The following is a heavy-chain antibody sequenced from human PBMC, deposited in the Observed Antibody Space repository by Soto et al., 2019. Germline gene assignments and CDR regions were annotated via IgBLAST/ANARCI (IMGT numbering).Heavy chain of an antibody. Sequence: ASVKVSCKASGYTFTGYYMHWVRQAPGQGLEWMGIINPSGVSTNYAQKFQGRVTVTKDTSTSTVYMEVSSLRSEDTAFYYCARTLKSAGTDYWGQGTLVTVSS. J-gene: IGHJ4*02. CDR3: ARTLKSAGTDY. CDR1: GYTFTGYY. D-gene: IGHD6-13*01. V-gene: IGHV1-46*01. CDR2: INPSGVST.